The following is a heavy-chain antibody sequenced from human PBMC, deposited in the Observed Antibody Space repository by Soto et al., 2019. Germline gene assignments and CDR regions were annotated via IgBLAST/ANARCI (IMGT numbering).Heavy chain of an antibody. V-gene: IGHV3-21*01. CDR1: GFTPSGYS. Sequence: SGGSLRLSCAASGFTPSGYSMNWVRQAPGKGLEWVSSISTSSSYIHYADSVKGRFTISRDNAENSLYLQMNSLRAEDTAIYYCARETPLHPDYGGNPFSDYWGQGTLVTVSS. CDR3: ARETPLHPDYGGNPFSDY. D-gene: IGHD4-17*01. CDR2: ISTSSSYI. J-gene: IGHJ4*02.